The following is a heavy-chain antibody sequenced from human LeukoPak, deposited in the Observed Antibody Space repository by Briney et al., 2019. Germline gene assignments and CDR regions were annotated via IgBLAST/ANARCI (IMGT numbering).Heavy chain of an antibody. V-gene: IGHV4-61*05. CDR3: ARSLITFGGIDAFDI. J-gene: IGHJ3*02. Sequence: PSETLSLTCTVSGGSISTSNYYWGWIRQPPGKGLEWIGYIYYSGSTNYNPSLKSRVTISVDTSKNQFSLKLSSVTAADTAVYYCARSLITFGGIDAFDIWGQGTMVTVSS. CDR1: GGSISTSNYY. CDR2: IYYSGST. D-gene: IGHD3-16*01.